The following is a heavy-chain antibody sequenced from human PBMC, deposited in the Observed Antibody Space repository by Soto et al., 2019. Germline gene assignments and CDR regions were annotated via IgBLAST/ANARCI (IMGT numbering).Heavy chain of an antibody. Sequence: GGSLRLSCAASGFTFSSYAMHWVRQAPGKGLEWVAVISYDGSNKYYADSVKGRFTISRDNSKNTLYLQMNSLRAEDTAVYYCARDEASNIVVVPAANYWGQGTLVTVSS. V-gene: IGHV3-30-3*01. CDR3: ARDEASNIVVVPAANY. D-gene: IGHD2-2*01. J-gene: IGHJ4*02. CDR2: ISYDGSNK. CDR1: GFTFSSYA.